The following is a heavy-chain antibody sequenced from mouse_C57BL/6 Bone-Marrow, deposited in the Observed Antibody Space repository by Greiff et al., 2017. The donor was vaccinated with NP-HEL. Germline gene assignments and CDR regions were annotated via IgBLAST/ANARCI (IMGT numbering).Heavy chain of an antibody. D-gene: IGHD1-1*01. CDR2: INPSSGYT. CDR1: GFNIKNTY. V-gene: IGHV1-7*01. Sequence: VQLQQSVAELVRPGASVKLSCTASGFNIKNTYMHWVKQRPEQGLEWIGYINPSSGYTKYNQKFKDKATLTADKSSSTAYMQLSSLTYEDSAVYYCARPDYGSSYPYAMDYWGQGTSVTVSS. CDR3: ARPDYGSSYPYAMDY. J-gene: IGHJ4*01.